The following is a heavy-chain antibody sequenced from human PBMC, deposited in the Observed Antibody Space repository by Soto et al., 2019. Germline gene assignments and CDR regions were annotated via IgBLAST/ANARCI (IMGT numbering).Heavy chain of an antibody. CDR2: ISGSGRNI. V-gene: IGHV3-23*01. Sequence: EVQLLESGGGLVQPGGSLRLSCATSGLSFSLYSMGWVRQAPGKGLEWVSAISGSGRNIHYADSVKGRFTISRDNSKNTLSLQMNSLRAEDTALYYCEKEDRTASRIDYWGQGTLVTVSS. CDR3: EKEDRTASRIDY. D-gene: IGHD2-21*02. J-gene: IGHJ4*02. CDR1: GLSFSLYS.